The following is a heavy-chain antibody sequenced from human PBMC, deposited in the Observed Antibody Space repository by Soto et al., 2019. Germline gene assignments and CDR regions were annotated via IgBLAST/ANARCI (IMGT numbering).Heavy chain of an antibody. CDR2: LTPAGTT. CDR3: AKRATTVPTPGNYFDC. D-gene: IGHD2-15*01. CDR1: GFSFSDYS. V-gene: IGHV3-23*01. J-gene: IGHJ4*02. Sequence: GGSLRLSCAASGFSFSDYSMTWVRQAPGRGLEWVSTLTPAGTTFYADSVMGRFTISRDNYRNTLSLQMYNRRAEDTARYYCAKRATTVPTPGNYFDCWGQGTLVTVSS.